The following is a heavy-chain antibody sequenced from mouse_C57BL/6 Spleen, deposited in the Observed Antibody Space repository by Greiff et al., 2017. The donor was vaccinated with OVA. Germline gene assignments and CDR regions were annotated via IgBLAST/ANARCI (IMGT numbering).Heavy chain of an antibody. V-gene: IGHV14-4*01. D-gene: IGHD1-3*01. CDR1: GFNIKDDY. J-gene: IGHJ2*01. CDR3: TTSKGDY. CDR2: IDPENGDT. Sequence: VQLQQSGAELVRPGASVKLSCTASGFNIKDDYMHWVKQRPEQGLEWIGWIDPENGDTEYASKFQGKATITADTSSNTAYLQLSSLTSEDTAVYYCTTSKGDYWGQGTTLTVSS.